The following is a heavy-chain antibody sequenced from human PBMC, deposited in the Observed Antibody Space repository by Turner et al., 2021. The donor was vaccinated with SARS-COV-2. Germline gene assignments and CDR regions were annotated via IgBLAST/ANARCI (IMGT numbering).Heavy chain of an antibody. Sequence: QVPLQESGPGLVKPSETLSPSCTVSGVSITSTNFFWGWIRQSPGKGLEWMGTFSYSGSTFYNPSFTGLITMSADPSKRQFFLRLTSVTAADTAVYYCARLYHHDTSGVDFWGQGTQVTVSS. J-gene: IGHJ4*02. D-gene: IGHD3-22*01. CDR3: ARLYHHDTSGVDF. V-gene: IGHV4-39*01. CDR2: FSYSGST. CDR1: GVSITSTNFF.